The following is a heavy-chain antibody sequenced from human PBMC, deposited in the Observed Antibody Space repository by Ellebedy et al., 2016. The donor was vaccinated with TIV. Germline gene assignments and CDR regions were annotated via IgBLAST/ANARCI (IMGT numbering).Heavy chain of an antibody. J-gene: IGHJ4*02. V-gene: IGHV4-4*07. CDR3: ARDVIGTAVSDYFDY. CDR1: GVSISGYY. CDR2: IYTSGST. Sequence: SETLSLXXTVSGVSISGYYWSWIRQPAGKGLEWIGRIYTSGSTNYNPSLNSRVSMSVDTSKNQFSLKLTSVTAADTAVYYCARDVIGTAVSDYFDYWGQGILVTVSS. D-gene: IGHD1-1*01.